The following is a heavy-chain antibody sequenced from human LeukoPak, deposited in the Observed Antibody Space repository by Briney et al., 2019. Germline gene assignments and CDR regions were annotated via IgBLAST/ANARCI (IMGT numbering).Heavy chain of an antibody. CDR3: ARAQIYGSGSYYFDY. Sequence: GSLRLSCAASGFTFSSYEMNWVRQAPGKGLEWVSYISSSGSTIYYADSVKGRFTISRDNAKNSLYLQMNSLRAEDTAVYYCARAQIYGSGSYYFDYWGQGTLVTVSS. D-gene: IGHD3-10*01. V-gene: IGHV3-48*03. J-gene: IGHJ4*02. CDR2: ISSSGSTI. CDR1: GFTFSSYE.